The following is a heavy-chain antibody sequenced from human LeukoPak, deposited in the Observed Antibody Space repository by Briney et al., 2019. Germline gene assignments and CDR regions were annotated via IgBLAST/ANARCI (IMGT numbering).Heavy chain of an antibody. CDR3: ARVRVNSCDY. CDR1: GYSVSDCY. D-gene: IGHD2-15*01. J-gene: IGHJ4*02. V-gene: IGHV1-2*02. Sequence: ASVKVSCKTSGYSVSDCYMHWVRQAPGQGLEWMGWIRGDTGDTDSPQKFRGRVTMTRDTSTDTAYLELSRLRYDDTAIYFCARVRVNSCDYWGQGTLVTVSS. CDR2: IRGDTGDT.